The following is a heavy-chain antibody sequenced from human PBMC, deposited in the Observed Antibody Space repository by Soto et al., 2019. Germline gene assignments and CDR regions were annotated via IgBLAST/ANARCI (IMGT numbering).Heavy chain of an antibody. CDR2: ISANFGNT. V-gene: IGHV1-18*04. D-gene: IGHD3-16*02. Sequence: ASVKVSCKASGYTFTSYYMHWVRQAPGQGLEWMGGISANFGNTNYAQKLQGRVTMTTDASTSTAYMELRSLRSEDTAVFYCAKDRGRYTYSSSLVYYYYGMDVWGQGTTVTVSS. J-gene: IGHJ6*02. CDR1: GYTFTSYY. CDR3: AKDRGRYTYSSSLVYYYYGMDV.